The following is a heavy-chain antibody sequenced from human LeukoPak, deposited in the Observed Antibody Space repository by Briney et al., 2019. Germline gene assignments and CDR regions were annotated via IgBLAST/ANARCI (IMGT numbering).Heavy chain of an antibody. CDR3: ARGNGWYFY. Sequence: SETLSLTCAVYGGSFSDYYWNWIRQPPGKGLEWIGYIYYSGSANYNPSLKSRVTISVDTSKNQVSLKLTSVTAADTAVYYCARGNGWYFYWGQGTLVTVSS. J-gene: IGHJ4*02. CDR2: IYYSGSA. CDR1: GGSFSDYY. D-gene: IGHD6-19*01. V-gene: IGHV4-59*01.